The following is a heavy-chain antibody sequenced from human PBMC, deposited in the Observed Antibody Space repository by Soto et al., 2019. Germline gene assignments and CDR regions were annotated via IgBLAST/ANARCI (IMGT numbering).Heavy chain of an antibody. D-gene: IGHD1-1*01. CDR3: ARGRYGDY. Sequence: QVHLVQSGAEVKKPGASVKVSCKASGYTFTSYGITWMRQAPGQALEWMGWISAHNGNTDYAQKLQGRVIVTRDTSTSTAYMELRSLISDDTAVYYCARGRYGDYWGQGALVTVSS. J-gene: IGHJ4*02. V-gene: IGHV1-18*01. CDR2: ISAHNGNT. CDR1: GYTFTSYG.